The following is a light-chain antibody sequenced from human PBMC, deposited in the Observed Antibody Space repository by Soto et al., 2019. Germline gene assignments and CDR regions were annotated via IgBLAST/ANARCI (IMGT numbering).Light chain of an antibody. J-gene: IGKJ1*01. CDR2: GAS. Sequence: EIVLTQSPGTLSLSPGERATLSCRASQSVSSNYLAWYQQRRGQPPRLLIYGASSRATGVPDRFSGSGSGADFPLTISRLEPEDFAMYYCQQYGSSPKTFGQGTEVEIK. CDR1: QSVSSNY. CDR3: QQYGSSPKT. V-gene: IGKV3-20*01.